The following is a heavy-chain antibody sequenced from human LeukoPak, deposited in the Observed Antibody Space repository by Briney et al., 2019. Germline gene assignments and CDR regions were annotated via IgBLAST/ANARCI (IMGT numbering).Heavy chain of an antibody. V-gene: IGHV5-51*01. D-gene: IGHD2-21*02. CDR1: GYSFTSYW. CDR3: ARLKYEAAPIVVVTALDY. Sequence: GESLKISCKGSGYSFTSYWIGWVRQMPGKGLEWMGIIYPGDSDTRYSPSFQGQVTISADKSISTAYLQWSSLKASDTAMYYCARLKYEAAPIVVVTALDYWGQGTLVTVSS. J-gene: IGHJ4*02. CDR2: IYPGDSDT.